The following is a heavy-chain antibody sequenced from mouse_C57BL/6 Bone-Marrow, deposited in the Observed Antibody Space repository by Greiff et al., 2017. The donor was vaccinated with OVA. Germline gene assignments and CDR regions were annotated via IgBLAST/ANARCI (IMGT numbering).Heavy chain of an antibody. V-gene: IGHV5-15*01. CDR3: ARHPYYYGSSYDWYFDV. CDR2: ISNLAYSI. D-gene: IGHD1-1*01. CDR1: GFTFSDYG. J-gene: IGHJ1*03. Sequence: EVKLVESGGGLVQPGGSLKLSCAASGFTFSDYGMAWVRQAPRKGPEWVAFISNLAYSIYYADTVTGRFTISRENAKNTLYLEMSSLRSEDTAMYYCARHPYYYGSSYDWYFDVWGTGTTVTVSS.